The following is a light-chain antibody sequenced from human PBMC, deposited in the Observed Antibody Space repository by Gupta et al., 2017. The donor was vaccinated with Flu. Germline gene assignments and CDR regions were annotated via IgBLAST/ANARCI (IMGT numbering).Light chain of an antibody. CDR2: EVS. CDR1: SSDIGSYNR. J-gene: IGLJ1*01. V-gene: IGLV2-18*02. Sequence: QSALTQPPSVSGSPGHSVTLPCPGTSSDIGSYNRVSWYHQPPGTAPKLMIYEVSKRPSGVPNRFSGSKSGNTASLTISGLQAEDEADYYCSSYTSSSTYVFGTGTKVTVL. CDR3: SSYTSSSTYV.